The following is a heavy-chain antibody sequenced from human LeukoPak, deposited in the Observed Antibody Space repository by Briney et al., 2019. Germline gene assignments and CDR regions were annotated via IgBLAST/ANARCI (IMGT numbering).Heavy chain of an antibody. CDR1: GFTFSSYE. Sequence: HPGGSLRLSCAASGFTFSSYEMNWVRQAPGKGLEWVSYISFSGDIIHYADSVKGRFTISRDNAKNSLYLQMNSLRAEDTVVYYCVRAVDPHHYDSSGFDYWGQGTLVTVSS. J-gene: IGHJ4*02. V-gene: IGHV3-48*03. CDR2: ISFSGDII. CDR3: VRAVDPHHYDSSGFDY. D-gene: IGHD3-22*01.